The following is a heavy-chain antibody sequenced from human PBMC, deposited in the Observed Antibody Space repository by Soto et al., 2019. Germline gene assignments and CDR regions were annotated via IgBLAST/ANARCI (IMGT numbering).Heavy chain of an antibody. J-gene: IGHJ6*02. CDR1: GFSLSTSGVG. D-gene: IGHD5-12*01. CDR3: AHACYDSGYVYCPDV. V-gene: IGHV2-5*01. CDR2: IYWNGDK. Sequence: QITLKESGPTLVKPTQTLTLPCTFSGFSLSTSGVGVGWIRQPPGKTLAWLTLIYWNGDKRYSPSLKSRLSISKDTCKEQVVPTMTNMDPVDTATYYCAHACYDSGYVYCPDVWGQGTTVTVSS.